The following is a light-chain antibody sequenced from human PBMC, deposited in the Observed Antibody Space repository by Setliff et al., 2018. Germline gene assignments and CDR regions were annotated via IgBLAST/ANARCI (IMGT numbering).Light chain of an antibody. CDR3: QQYYSTPPT. CDR1: QSVLYSSNNKNY. CDR2: WAC. V-gene: IGKV4-1*01. Sequence: DIVMTQSPDSLAVSLGERATINCKSSQSVLYSSNNKNYLAWYQQKPGQPPKLLIYWACTRESGVPDRFSGSGSGTDFTLTISSLQAEDVAVYYCQQYYSTPPTFGQGTK. J-gene: IGKJ1*01.